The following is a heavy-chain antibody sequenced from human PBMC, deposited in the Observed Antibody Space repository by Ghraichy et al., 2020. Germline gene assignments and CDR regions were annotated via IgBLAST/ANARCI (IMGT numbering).Heavy chain of an antibody. D-gene: IGHD3-16*01. CDR2: IRYDGSEQ. CDR1: GFTFSSYG. Sequence: GGSLRLPCVASGFTFSSYGMHWVRQAPGKGLEWVGFIRYDGSEQYHADSVKGRFTISRDNSKNTLYLQMNSLRAEDTAVYYCAKDAGGLVQWGYYLDHWGQGTRVTVSS. V-gene: IGHV3-30*02. J-gene: IGHJ4*02. CDR3: AKDAGGLVQWGYYLDH.